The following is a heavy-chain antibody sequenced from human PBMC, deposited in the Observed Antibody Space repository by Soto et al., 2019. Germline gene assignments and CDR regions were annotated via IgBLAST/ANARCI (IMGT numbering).Heavy chain of an antibody. CDR2: ISAYNAKT. V-gene: IGHV1-18*01. CDR1: GDTFTRCG. D-gene: IGHD2-2*01. Sequence: QVQLVQSGAEVKKPGASVKVSCKASGDTFTRCGISWVRQAPGQGLEWMGWISAYNAKTDYAQKFQGRVTLTTGTSTSTAYMELRSLRSDDTAVYYCYAADFYYYGMDVWGPGTTVTVSS. J-gene: IGHJ6*02. CDR3: YAADFYYYGMDV.